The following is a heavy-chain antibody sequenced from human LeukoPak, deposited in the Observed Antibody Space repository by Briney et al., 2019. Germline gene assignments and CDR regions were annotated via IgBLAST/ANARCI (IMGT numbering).Heavy chain of an antibody. V-gene: IGHV4-4*07. J-gene: IGHJ4*02. Sequence: KPSETLSLTCTVSGGSISSYYWSWIRQPAGKGLEWIGRIYTSGSTNYNPSLKSRVTMSVDTSKNQFSLKLSSVTAADTAVYYCARVGYSYASGYFDYWGQGTLVTVSS. CDR2: IYTSGST. CDR3: ARVGYSYASGYFDY. D-gene: IGHD5-18*01. CDR1: GGSISSYY.